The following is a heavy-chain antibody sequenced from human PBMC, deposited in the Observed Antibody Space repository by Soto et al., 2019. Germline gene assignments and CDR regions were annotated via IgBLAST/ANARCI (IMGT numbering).Heavy chain of an antibody. Sequence: QLQLQESGPGLVKPSETLSLTCTVSGGSISSSSYYWGWIRQPPGKGLEWIGSIYYSGSTYYNPSLKSRVTISVDTSKNQFSLKLSSVTAADTAVYYCARHRERWPYGYWGQGTLVTVSS. CDR1: GGSISSSSYY. V-gene: IGHV4-39*01. CDR2: IYYSGST. D-gene: IGHD1-26*01. J-gene: IGHJ4*02. CDR3: ARHRERWPYGY.